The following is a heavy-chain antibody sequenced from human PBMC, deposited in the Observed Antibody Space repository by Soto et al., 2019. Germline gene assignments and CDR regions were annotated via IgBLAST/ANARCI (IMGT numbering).Heavy chain of an antibody. J-gene: IGHJ4*02. CDR1: GGTFSSYA. CDR3: AITPNLLTGYPAYYFDY. CDR2: IIPIFGTA. Sequence: ASVKVSCKASGGTFSSYAISWVRQAPGQGLEWMGGIIPIFGTANYAQKFQGRVTITADESTSTAYMELSSLRSEYTAVYYCAITPNLLTGYPAYYFDYWGQGTLVTVSS. D-gene: IGHD7-27*01. V-gene: IGHV1-69*13.